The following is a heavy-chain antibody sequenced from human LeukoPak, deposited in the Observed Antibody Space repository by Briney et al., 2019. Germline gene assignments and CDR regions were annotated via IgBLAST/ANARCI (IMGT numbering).Heavy chain of an antibody. V-gene: IGHV1-24*01. CDR3: ATSIFSGSYPYYFDY. J-gene: IGHJ4*02. CDR1: GYTLTELS. D-gene: IGHD1-26*01. CDR2: FDPEDGET. Sequence: ASVKVSCKVSGYTLTELSMHWVRQAPGKGLEWMGGFDPEDGETIHAQKFQGRVTMTEDTSTDTAYMELSSLRSEDTAVYYCATSIFSGSYPYYFDYWGQGTLVTVSS.